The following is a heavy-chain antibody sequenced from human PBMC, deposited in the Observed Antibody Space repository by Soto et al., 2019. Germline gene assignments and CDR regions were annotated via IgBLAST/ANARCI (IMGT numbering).Heavy chain of an antibody. V-gene: IGHV1-69*12. D-gene: IGHD2-15*01. CDR3: ARDGAGYCSGGSCYPQTRDY. CDR2: IIPIFGTA. J-gene: IGHJ4*02. CDR1: GGTFSSHA. Sequence: QVQLVQSGAEVKKPGSSVKVSCKASGGTFSSHAISWVRQAPGQGLEWMGGIIPIFGTANYAQKFQGRVTITADESTSTAYMELSSLRSEDTAVYYCARDGAGYCSGGSCYPQTRDYWGQGTLVTVSS.